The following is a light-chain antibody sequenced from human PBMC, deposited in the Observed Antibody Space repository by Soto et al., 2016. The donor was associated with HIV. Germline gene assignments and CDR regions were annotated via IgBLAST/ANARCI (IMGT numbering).Light chain of an antibody. V-gene: IGLV3-21*03. J-gene: IGLJ3*02. CDR1: NIGSQS. CDR3: QVWDSSSDHWV. CDR2: DNR. Sequence: SYVLTQPPSASVAPGKTARITCGGNNIGSQSIHWYQQKPGQAPVLVVYDNRDRPSGIPERFSGSNSGNTAALTISRVEAGDEADYYCQVWDSSSDHWVFGGGTKLTVL.